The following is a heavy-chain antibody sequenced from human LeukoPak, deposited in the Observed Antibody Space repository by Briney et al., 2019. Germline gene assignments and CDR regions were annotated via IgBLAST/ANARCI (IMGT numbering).Heavy chain of an antibody. V-gene: IGHV3-23*01. D-gene: IGHD4-23*01. CDR3: AKRSDYGDNGNYFDY. Sequence: GRSLRPSCAASGFTFDDYDMSWVRQAPGKGLEWVSLISGRDSNTYYADSVEGRFTISRDNSRNTLYLQMNSLSAEDTAIYFCAKRSDYGDNGNYFDYWGQGTPVTVSS. CDR1: GFTFDDYD. J-gene: IGHJ4*02. CDR2: ISGRDSNT.